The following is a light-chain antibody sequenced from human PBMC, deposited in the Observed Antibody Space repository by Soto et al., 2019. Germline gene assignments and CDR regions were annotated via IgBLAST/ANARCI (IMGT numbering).Light chain of an antibody. V-gene: IGKV3-11*01. CDR2: AAS. CDR3: QQRSSWPFT. CDR1: QSVSSS. Sequence: EIVLTQSPATLSLSPGERATLSCRASQSVSSSLAWYQQKPGQAPRLLIYAASHRATGIPTRFSGSGSGTDFTLTISSLEPEDFAVYYCQQRSSWPFTFGPGTKVDIK. J-gene: IGKJ3*01.